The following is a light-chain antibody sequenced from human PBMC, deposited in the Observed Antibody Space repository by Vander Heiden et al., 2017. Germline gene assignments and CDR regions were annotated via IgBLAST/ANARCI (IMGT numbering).Light chain of an antibody. J-gene: IGLJ3*02. CDR1: SSDIGHYSS. V-gene: IGLV2-14*01. Sequence: QSALTQPAYVSWSPRQSTTISCNATSSDIGHYSSISWDQEHPGKTPNVVIYEVTNRPAGVSNRFSGSKSGSTASLTISGLQAEDEAVYYCSADTTRNTMVFGGGTTLTVL. CDR2: EVT. CDR3: SADTTRNTMV.